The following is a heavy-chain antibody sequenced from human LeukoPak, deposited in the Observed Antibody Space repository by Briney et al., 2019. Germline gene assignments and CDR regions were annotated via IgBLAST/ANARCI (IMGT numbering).Heavy chain of an antibody. CDR1: GGSISSYY. D-gene: IGHD5-24*01. Sequence: SETLSLTCTVSGGSISSYYWSWIRQPPGKGLEWIGYIYYSGSTNYNPSLKSRVTISVDTSKNQFSLKLSSVTAAYTAVYYCARSVRWLPSIYYFDYWGQGTLVTVSS. CDR3: ARSVRWLPSIYYFDY. CDR2: IYYSGST. J-gene: IGHJ4*02. V-gene: IGHV4-59*01.